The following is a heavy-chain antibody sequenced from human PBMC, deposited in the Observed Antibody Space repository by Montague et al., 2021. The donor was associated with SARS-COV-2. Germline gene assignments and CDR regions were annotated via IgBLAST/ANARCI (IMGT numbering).Heavy chain of an antibody. CDR1: GGSISGYY. CDR2: FNFNEST. CDR3: ARGSGCSGGSCYSEWDPYYYYGIDV. Sequence: SETLSLTCSIFGGSISGYYWNWTRLNPSHGLEWYGVFNFNESTNYNPSPTSRVTISVDTSKNQFSLKLSSVTAADTAVYYCARGSGCSGGSCYSEWDPYYYYGIDVWGQGTTVTVSS. V-gene: IGHV4-34*01. D-gene: IGHD2-15*01. J-gene: IGHJ6*02.